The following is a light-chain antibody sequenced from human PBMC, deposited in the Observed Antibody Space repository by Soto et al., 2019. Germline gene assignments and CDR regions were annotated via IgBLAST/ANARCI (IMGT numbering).Light chain of an antibody. V-gene: IGLV2-14*03. CDR2: DVS. Sequence: QSVLTQPASVSGSPGQSVTISCAGTTSDVGGYNYVSWYQQHPGKAPKLILFDVSNRPSGLSNRFSGSKSVNTASLTISGLQTEDEADYYCSSYTASGTWVFGGGTKLTVL. CDR1: TSDVGGYNY. CDR3: SSYTASGTWV. J-gene: IGLJ3*02.